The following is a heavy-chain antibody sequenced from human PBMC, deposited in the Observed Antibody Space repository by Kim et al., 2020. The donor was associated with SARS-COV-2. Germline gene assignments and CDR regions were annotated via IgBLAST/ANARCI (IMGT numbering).Heavy chain of an antibody. CDR3: TTDGDAFDI. V-gene: IGHV3-15*01. J-gene: IGHJ3*02. Sequence: GTTDYAAPVKGRFTISRDDSKNTLYLQMNSLKTEDTAVYYCTTDGDAFDIWGQGTMVTVSS. CDR2: GTT.